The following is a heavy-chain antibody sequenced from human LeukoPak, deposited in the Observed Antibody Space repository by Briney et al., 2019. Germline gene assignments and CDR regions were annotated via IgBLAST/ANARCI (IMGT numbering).Heavy chain of an antibody. CDR1: GYTFTSYY. J-gene: IGHJ5*02. D-gene: IGHD3-10*01. CDR2: INTNTGNP. V-gene: IGHV7-4-1*02. CDR3: ARLRHYGSGSYPMTGNWFDP. Sequence: ASVKVSCKASGYTFTSYYMHWVRQAPGQGLEWMGWINTNTGNPTYAQGFTGRFVFSLDTSVSTAYLQISSLKAEDTAVYYCARLRHYGSGSYPMTGNWFDPWGQGTLVSVSS.